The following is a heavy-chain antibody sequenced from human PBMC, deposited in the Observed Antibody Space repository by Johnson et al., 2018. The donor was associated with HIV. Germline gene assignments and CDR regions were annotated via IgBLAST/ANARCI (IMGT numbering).Heavy chain of an antibody. CDR3: ARDRVEIVGADPDAFDI. J-gene: IGHJ3*02. Sequence: QVQLVESGGGLVQPGGSLRLSCAASGFTFSDYYMSWIRQAPGNGLEWVSYISSSGSTIYYADSVKGRFTISRDNAKNSLYLQMNSLIAEDTAVYYCARDRVEIVGADPDAFDIWGQGTMVTVSS. D-gene: IGHD1-26*01. V-gene: IGHV3-11*04. CDR2: ISSSGSTI. CDR1: GFTFSDYY.